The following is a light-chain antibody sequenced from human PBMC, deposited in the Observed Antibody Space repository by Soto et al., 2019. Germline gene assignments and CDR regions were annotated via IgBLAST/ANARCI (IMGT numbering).Light chain of an antibody. J-gene: IGLJ3*02. V-gene: IGLV2-14*01. CDR3: SSYTTNHTLVV. CDR2: EVS. Sequence: QSALTQPASVSGSPGQSITISCTGTSSDIGLYNYVSWYLQHPGKAPKLMIFEVSNRPSGISNRFSGSKSGNTASLTISGLQAEDEADYYCSSYTTNHTLVVFGGGTKLTVL. CDR1: SSDIGLYNY.